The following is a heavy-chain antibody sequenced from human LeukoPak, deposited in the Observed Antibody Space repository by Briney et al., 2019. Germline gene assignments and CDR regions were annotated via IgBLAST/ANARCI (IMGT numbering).Heavy chain of an antibody. CDR2: INEDGSEK. CDR1: GFIFNKNW. CDR3: ARLLPSRYSSSWRWLYFQH. D-gene: IGHD6-13*01. V-gene: IGHV3-7*01. J-gene: IGHJ1*01. Sequence: GGSLRLSCAASGFIFNKNWMSWVRQAPGKGLEWVANINEDGSEKNYVDSVKGRFTISRDNAKTSLYLQMNSLRVEDTAVYYCARLLPSRYSSSWRWLYFQHWGQGTLVTVSS.